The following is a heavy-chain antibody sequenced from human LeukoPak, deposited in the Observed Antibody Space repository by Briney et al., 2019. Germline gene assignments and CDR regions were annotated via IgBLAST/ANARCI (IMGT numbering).Heavy chain of an antibody. D-gene: IGHD6-13*01. J-gene: IGHJ4*02. CDR2: IIPIFGTA. Sequence: GASVKVSCKASGYTFSSYGISWVRQAPGQGLEWMGRIIPIFGTANYAQKFQGRVTITTDESTSTAYMELSSLRSEDTAVYYCAREGIAAADFDYWGQGTLVTVSS. CDR3: AREGIAAADFDY. CDR1: GYTFSSYG. V-gene: IGHV1-69*05.